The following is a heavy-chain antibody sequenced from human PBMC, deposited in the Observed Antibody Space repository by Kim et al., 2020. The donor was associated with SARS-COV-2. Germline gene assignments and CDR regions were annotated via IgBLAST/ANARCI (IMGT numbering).Heavy chain of an antibody. D-gene: IGHD4-4*01. J-gene: IGHJ4*02. CDR2: IYFSGSD. CDR3: VREGQYSNSFDT. V-gene: IGHV4-30-4*01. CDR1: GGSISGNYY. Sequence: SETLSLTCTVSGGSISGNYYWSWIRQPPGKGLEWIGYIYFSGSDYYNPSLKSRAIISVDTAKTQFSLTLSAVTAADTAVYYCVREGQYSNSFDTWGQGTLGPVSS.